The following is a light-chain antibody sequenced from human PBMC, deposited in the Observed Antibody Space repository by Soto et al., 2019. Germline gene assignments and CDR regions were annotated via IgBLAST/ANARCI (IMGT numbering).Light chain of an antibody. CDR3: QQLNSYPLT. V-gene: IGKV1-9*01. J-gene: IGKJ3*01. CDR2: AAS. CDR1: QDISNY. Sequence: DIQLTQSPSFLSASVGDRVTITCRASQDISNYLVWYQQKPGKAPKPLIYAASTLQSGVPSRFSGSGSGTEFTLKISSLQPEDFATYYCQQLNSYPLTFGPGTNVDIK.